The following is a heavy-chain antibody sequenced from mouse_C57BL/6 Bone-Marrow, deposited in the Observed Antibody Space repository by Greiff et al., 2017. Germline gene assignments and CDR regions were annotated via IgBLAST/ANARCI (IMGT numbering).Heavy chain of an antibody. V-gene: IGHV5-15*01. J-gene: IGHJ2*01. CDR3: ARHEAKGDYFDY. Sequence: EVKLVESGGGLVQPGGSLKLSCAASGFTFSDYGMAWVRQAPRKGPEWVAFISNLAYSIKYAEKVTGRFTISRENAKNTLYLEMSSLRSEDTAMYYCARHEAKGDYFDYWGQGTTLTVSS. CDR2: ISNLAYSI. CDR1: GFTFSDYG.